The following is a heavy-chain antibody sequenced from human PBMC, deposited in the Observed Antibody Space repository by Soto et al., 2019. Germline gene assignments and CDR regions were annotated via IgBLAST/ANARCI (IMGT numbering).Heavy chain of an antibody. CDR1: GFTFSDYH. Sequence: VQLVESGGGLVQPGGSLRLSCAASGFTFSDYHMSWIRQAPGKGLEWVSYISSSSSYTNYADSVKGRFTISRDNAKNSLYLQMNSLRAEDTAVYYCARKGDSYNWFDPWGQGTLVTVSS. CDR3: ARKGDSYNWFDP. V-gene: IGHV3-11*06. CDR2: ISSSSSYT. J-gene: IGHJ5*02. D-gene: IGHD1-26*01.